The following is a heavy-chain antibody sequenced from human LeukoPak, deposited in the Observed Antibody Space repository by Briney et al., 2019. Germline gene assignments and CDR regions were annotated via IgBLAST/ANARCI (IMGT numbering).Heavy chain of an antibody. Sequence: GGSLRLSCAASGFTFSDYYMSWIRQAPGKGLEWVSYISSSGSTIYYADSVKGRFTISRDNAKNSLYLQMNSLRAEDTAVYYCARDSGHSSGWYSPRVNAFDIWGQGTMVTVSS. J-gene: IGHJ3*02. CDR1: GFTFSDYY. D-gene: IGHD6-19*01. V-gene: IGHV3-11*04. CDR2: ISSSGSTI. CDR3: ARDSGHSSGWYSPRVNAFDI.